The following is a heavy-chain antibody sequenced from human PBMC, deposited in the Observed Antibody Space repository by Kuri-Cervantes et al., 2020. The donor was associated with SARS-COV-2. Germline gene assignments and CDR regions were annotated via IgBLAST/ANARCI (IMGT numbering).Heavy chain of an antibody. Sequence: SQTLSLTCAVSGYSISNGYYWGWIRQPPGKGLEWIGYIYYSGSTYYNPSLKSRVTISVDTSKNQFSLKLSFVTAADTAVYYCARGFEGGFGMDVWGQGTTVTVSS. CDR1: GYSISNGYY. D-gene: IGHD2-15*01. V-gene: IGHV4-30-4*08. J-gene: IGHJ6*02. CDR2: IYYSGST. CDR3: ARGFEGGFGMDV.